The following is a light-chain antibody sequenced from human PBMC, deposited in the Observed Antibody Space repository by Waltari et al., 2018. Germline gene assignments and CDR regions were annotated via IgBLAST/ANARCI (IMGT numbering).Light chain of an antibody. CDR1: QSVSSY. CDR3: QQRSNWPSIT. J-gene: IGKJ5*01. CDR2: DAS. V-gene: IGKV3-11*01. Sequence: EIVLTQSPATLSLSPGERATLSCRASQSVSSYLAWYQQKPGQAPRLLIDDASNRAPGSPARFSGSGSGTDFTLTISSLEPEDFAVYYCQQRSNWPSITFGQGTRLEIK.